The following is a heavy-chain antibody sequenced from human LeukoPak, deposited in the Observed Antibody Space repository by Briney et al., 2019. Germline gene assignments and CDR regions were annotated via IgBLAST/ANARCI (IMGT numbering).Heavy chain of an antibody. D-gene: IGHD1-26*01. Sequence: GGSLRLSCAASGFTVSSNYMSWVRQAPGKGLEWVSVIYSGGSTYSADSVKGRFTISRDNSKNTLYLQMNSLRAEDTAVYYCARALLQPPYYYYYMDVWGKGTTVTVSS. CDR2: IYSGGST. J-gene: IGHJ6*03. V-gene: IGHV3-53*01. CDR3: ARALLQPPYYYYYMDV. CDR1: GFTVSSNY.